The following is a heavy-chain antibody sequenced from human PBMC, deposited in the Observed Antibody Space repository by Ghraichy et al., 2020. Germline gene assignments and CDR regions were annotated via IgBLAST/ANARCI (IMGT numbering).Heavy chain of an antibody. CDR1: GGTFSSYA. J-gene: IGHJ6*02. CDR3: ARGRRYCSSTTCYFQSYYSGMDV. D-gene: IGHD2-2*01. V-gene: IGHV1-69*13. CDR2: IIPIFGTA. Sequence: VKVSCKASGGTFSSYAISWVRQAPGQGLEWMGGIIPIFGTANYAQKFQGRVTITADESTSTAYMELSSLRSEDTAVYYCARGRRYCSSTTCYFQSYYSGMDVWGQGTTVTVSS.